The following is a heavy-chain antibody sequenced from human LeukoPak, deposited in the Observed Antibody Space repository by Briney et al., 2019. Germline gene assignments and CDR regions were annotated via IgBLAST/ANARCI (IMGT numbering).Heavy chain of an antibody. CDR2: ISGSGGST. CDR3: ARRDVLGSDSAPPEALDI. CDR1: GFTFSSYA. D-gene: IGHD3-16*01. V-gene: IGHV3-23*01. J-gene: IGHJ3*02. Sequence: PGGSLRLSCAASGFTFSSYAMSWVRQAPGKGLEWVSAISGSGGSTYYADSVKGRFTISRDNSKNTLYLQMNSLRAEDTAVYYCARRDVLGSDSAPPEALDISGHETIFTASS.